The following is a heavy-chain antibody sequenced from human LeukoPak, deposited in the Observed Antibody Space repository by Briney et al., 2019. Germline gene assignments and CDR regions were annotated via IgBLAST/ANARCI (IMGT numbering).Heavy chain of an antibody. CDR3: ARGEMKYYYYMDV. CDR2: IIPIFGTA. V-gene: IGHV1-69*01. D-gene: IGHD5-24*01. CDR1: GGTFSSYA. Sequence: SVKVSCKASGGTFSSYAISWVRQAPGQGLEWMGGIIPIFGTANYAQKFQGRVTITADGSTSTAYMELSSLRSEDTAVYYCARGEMKYYYYMDVWGKGTTVTVSS. J-gene: IGHJ6*03.